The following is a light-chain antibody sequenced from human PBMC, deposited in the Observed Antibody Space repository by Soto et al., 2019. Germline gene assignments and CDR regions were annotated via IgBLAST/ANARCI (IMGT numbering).Light chain of an antibody. V-gene: IGKV3-11*01. CDR1: QGVSRK. CDR2: GAS. Sequence: DIVMTQSPATLSVAPGERVTFSCRASQGVSRKLAWYQHKPGQAPRLLISGASNRATDIPARFSGSGSGTDFTLTISSLEPEDLAVYFCQQRSNWPRTFGQGTKVDIK. J-gene: IGKJ1*01. CDR3: QQRSNWPRT.